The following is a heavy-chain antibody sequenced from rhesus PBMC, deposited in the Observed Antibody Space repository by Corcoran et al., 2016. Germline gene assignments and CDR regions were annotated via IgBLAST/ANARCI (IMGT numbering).Heavy chain of an antibody. Sequence: QVLLQESGPGLVKPSETLSLTCTVSGVSFRSHWWTWVRQPPGRGLEWIGEINGNSGNTKVNTDLKSQVTISKDASKNQLSLQLNSMTAADTALDYCTRHNDSPLDSWGQGVVVTVSS. CDR1: GVSFRSHW. J-gene: IGHJ6*01. CDR2: INGNSGNT. D-gene: IGHD1-32*01. CDR3: TRHNDSPLDS. V-gene: IGHV4-80*01.